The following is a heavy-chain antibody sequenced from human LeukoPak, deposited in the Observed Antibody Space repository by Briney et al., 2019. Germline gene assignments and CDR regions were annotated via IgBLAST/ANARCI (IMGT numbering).Heavy chain of an antibody. CDR3: AKPSPPYFDWAPVDS. V-gene: IGHV3-30*02. Sequence: GGSLRLSCAASGFTFSSYGTHWVRQAPGKGLEWVAFIRYDGSNKYYADSMKGRFTISRDNSKNTLSLQMNSLRAEDTAVYYCAKPSPPYFDWAPVDSWGQGTLVTVSS. J-gene: IGHJ4*02. CDR2: IRYDGSNK. CDR1: GFTFSSYG. D-gene: IGHD3-9*01.